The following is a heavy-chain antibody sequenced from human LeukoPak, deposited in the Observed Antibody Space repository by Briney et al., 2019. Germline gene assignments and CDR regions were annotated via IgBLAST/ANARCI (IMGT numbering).Heavy chain of an antibody. V-gene: IGHV3-9*01. CDR1: GFTFDDYA. CDR3: AKSGDYDSSGSDY. Sequence: HSGGSLRLSCAASGFTFDDYAMHWVRQAPGKGLEWVSGISWNSGSIGYADSVKGRFTISRDNAKNSLYLQMNSLRAEDTALYYCAKSGDYDSSGSDYWGQGTLVTVSS. CDR2: ISWNSGSI. J-gene: IGHJ4*02. D-gene: IGHD3-22*01.